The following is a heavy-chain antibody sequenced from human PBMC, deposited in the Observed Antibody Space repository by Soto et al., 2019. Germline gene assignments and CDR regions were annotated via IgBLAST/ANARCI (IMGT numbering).Heavy chain of an antibody. J-gene: IGHJ4*02. CDR1: GGTFSSYA. CDR2: IVPIVDTS. D-gene: IGHD5-12*01. V-gene: IGHV1-69*12. CDR3: VRAVPIPGYPDN. Sequence: QVQLVQSGAEVRQPASSVKVSCKTSGGTFSSYAISWVRQAPGQGLEWMGGIVPIVDTSTYAQKFQGRVTITADESMSTAYMALISLRSDDTSVYYCVRAVPIPGYPDNWGQGTLVTVSS.